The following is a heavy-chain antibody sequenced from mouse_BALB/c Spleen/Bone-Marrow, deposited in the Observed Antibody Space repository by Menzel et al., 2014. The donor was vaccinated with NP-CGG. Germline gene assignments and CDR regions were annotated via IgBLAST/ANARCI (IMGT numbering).Heavy chain of an antibody. CDR3: TTLARNYFDY. CDR1: GYPFTSYW. Sequence: VQLQPSGTVLARPGASVKMSCKASGYPFTSYWMHWVNQRPGPGLEWIGTIYLGNSDTTYNQKFKGKAKLTAVTSTSTAYMELSSLTNEDSAVYYCTTLARNYFDYWGQGTTLTVSS. D-gene: IGHD3-1*01. J-gene: IGHJ2*01. V-gene: IGHV1-5*01. CDR2: IYLGNSDT.